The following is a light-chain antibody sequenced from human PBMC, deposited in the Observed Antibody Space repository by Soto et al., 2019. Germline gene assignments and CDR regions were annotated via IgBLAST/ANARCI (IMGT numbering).Light chain of an antibody. V-gene: IGLV1-44*01. CDR3: CSYAGDGVYV. CDR1: SSNIGSNT. CDR2: SNN. Sequence: QSVLTQPPSASGTPGQRVTISCSGSSSNIGSNTVNWYQQLPGTAPKLLIYSNNQRPSGVPDRFSGSKSGTSASLAISGLQSEDEADYYCCSYAGDGVYVFGTGTKLTVL. J-gene: IGLJ1*01.